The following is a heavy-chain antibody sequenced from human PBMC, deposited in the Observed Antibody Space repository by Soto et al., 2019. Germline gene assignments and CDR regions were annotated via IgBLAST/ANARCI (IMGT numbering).Heavy chain of an antibody. J-gene: IGHJ6*02. CDR3: ARDSLLGYYGSGSQWATGVRGYGMDV. CDR1: GFTFGSYS. Sequence: GGSLRLSCAASGFTFGSYSMNWVRQAPGKGLEWVSSISSSSSYIYYADSVKGRFTISRDNAKNSLYLQMNSLRAEDTAVYYCARDSLLGYYGSGSQWATGVRGYGMDVWGQGTTVTVSS. D-gene: IGHD3-10*01. V-gene: IGHV3-21*01. CDR2: ISSSSSYI.